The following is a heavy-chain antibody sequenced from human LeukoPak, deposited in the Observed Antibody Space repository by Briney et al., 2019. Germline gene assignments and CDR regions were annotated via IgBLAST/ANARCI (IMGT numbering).Heavy chain of an antibody. CDR1: GGSISSGGYS. CDR3: ARRYGDYGEYYFDY. Sequence: SETLSLTCAVSGGSISSGGYSWSWIRQPPGKGLEWIGYIYHSGSTYYNPSLKSRVAISVDRSKNQFSLKLSSVTAADTAVYYCARRYGDYGEYYFDYWGQGTLVTVPS. D-gene: IGHD4-17*01. V-gene: IGHV4-30-2*01. J-gene: IGHJ4*02. CDR2: IYHSGST.